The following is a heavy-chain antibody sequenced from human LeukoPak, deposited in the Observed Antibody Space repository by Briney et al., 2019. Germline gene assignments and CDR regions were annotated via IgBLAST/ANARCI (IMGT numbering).Heavy chain of an antibody. CDR3: ASCYDFNYYYMHV. V-gene: IGHV4-39*07. CDR1: NGSITSSSYY. D-gene: IGHD3-3*01. J-gene: IGHJ6*03. CDR2: IYYSGST. Sequence: SETLSLTCAVSNGSITSSSYYWGWIRQPPGKGLEWIGSIYYSGSTYYNPSLKSRVTIPLDTSKNQISLKLTSVAAADTAVYYCASCYDFNYYYMHVWGKGTKVTVSS.